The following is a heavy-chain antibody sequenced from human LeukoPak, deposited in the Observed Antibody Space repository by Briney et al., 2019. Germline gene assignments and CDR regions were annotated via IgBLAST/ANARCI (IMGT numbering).Heavy chain of an antibody. CDR3: AREGRSSSPMDY. D-gene: IGHD6-6*01. Sequence: GESLKVSCKGSGYSFNTYWIGWVRQLPGKGLEWMGVIYPGDSVTRYSPSFQGQVTISADKSLSTAYLQWGSLKASDTAMYYCAREGRSSSPMDYWGQGTLVTVSS. CDR1: GYSFNTYW. CDR2: IYPGDSVT. J-gene: IGHJ4*02. V-gene: IGHV5-51*01.